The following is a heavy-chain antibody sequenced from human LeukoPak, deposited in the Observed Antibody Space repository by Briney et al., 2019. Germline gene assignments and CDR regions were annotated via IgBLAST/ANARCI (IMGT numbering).Heavy chain of an antibody. D-gene: IGHD4-23*01. J-gene: IGHJ4*02. Sequence: SETLSLTCTVSGGSISSSSYYWGWIRQPPGKGLEWIGSIYYSGSTNYNPSLKSRVTISVDTSKNQFSLKLSSVTAADTAVYYCARALPTTVAFDYFDYWGQGTLVTVSS. V-gene: IGHV4-39*07. CDR1: GGSISSSSYY. CDR2: IYYSGST. CDR3: ARALPTTVAFDYFDY.